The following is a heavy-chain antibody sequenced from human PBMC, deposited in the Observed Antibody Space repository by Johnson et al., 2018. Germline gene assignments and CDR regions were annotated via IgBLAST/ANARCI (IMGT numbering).Heavy chain of an antibody. J-gene: IGHJ6*03. CDR3: AKSSEYSSTSSMDV. V-gene: IGHV3-30*18. CDR1: GFTFSSYG. Sequence: VQLVETGGGVVQPGRSLRLSCAASGFTFSSYGMHWVRQAPGKGLEWVAVISYDGSNKYYADSVKGRFTISRDNSRNTLYQQMDSLRAEDTAGYYCAKSSEYSSTSSMDVWGKGTTCTVSS. D-gene: IGHD6-6*01. CDR2: ISYDGSNK.